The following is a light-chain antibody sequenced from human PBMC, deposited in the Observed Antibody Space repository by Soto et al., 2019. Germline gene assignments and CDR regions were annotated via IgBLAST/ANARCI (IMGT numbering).Light chain of an antibody. Sequence: QSVLTQPRSVSGSPGQSVAVSCTGTSRYVAVYSYVSWFQQHPGKAPQLLIYDVTKRPSGVPDRFSGSKSGNTAALTISGLQAEDEAEYFCSSYAGSYTWIFGSGTKVTVL. CDR2: DVT. CDR3: SSYAGSYTWI. V-gene: IGLV2-11*01. J-gene: IGLJ1*01. CDR1: SRYVAVYSY.